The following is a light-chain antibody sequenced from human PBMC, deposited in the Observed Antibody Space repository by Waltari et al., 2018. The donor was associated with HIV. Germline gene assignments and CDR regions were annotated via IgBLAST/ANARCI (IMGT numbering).Light chain of an antibody. Sequence: NFMLTQPHSVSASPGKTVTISCTRRSGSLASSYVQWYHKRPGSDPTTVMFQENPTPSGVPDRCAGSVDTSSNSDSLTSSGLTTEDAADYYCQSYDTSGGVFGGGNKRTVL. J-gene: IGLJ3*02. CDR3: QSYDTSGGV. V-gene: IGLV6-57*03. CDR2: QEN. CDR1: SGSLASSY.